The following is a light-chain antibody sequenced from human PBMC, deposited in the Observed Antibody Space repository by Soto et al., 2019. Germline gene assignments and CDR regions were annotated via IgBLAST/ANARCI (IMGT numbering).Light chain of an antibody. CDR1: SSGVGDYNY. V-gene: IGLV2-11*01. J-gene: IGLJ1*01. CDR2: DVN. Sequence: QSVLTQPRSVSGSPGQSVTISCTGASSGVGDYNYVSWYQQHPGKAPKLIIFDVNYRPSGVPDRFSGSKSGDTASLTISGLQADDEAEYYCSYAGSYTFVFGTGTKLTVL. CDR3: CSYAGSYTFV.